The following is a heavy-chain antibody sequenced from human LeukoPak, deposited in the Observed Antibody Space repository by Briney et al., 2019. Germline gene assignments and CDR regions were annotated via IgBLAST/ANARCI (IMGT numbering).Heavy chain of an antibody. Sequence: PGGSLRLSCAAAGFTFDDYGMSWVRQAPGKGLEWVSGINWNGGSTGYADSVEGRFTISRDNAKNSLYLQMNSLRAEDTALYYCARDCSGGSCQVRDYWGQGTLVTVSS. CDR2: INWNGGST. V-gene: IGHV3-20*04. J-gene: IGHJ4*02. D-gene: IGHD2-15*01. CDR3: ARDCSGGSCQVRDY. CDR1: GFTFDDYG.